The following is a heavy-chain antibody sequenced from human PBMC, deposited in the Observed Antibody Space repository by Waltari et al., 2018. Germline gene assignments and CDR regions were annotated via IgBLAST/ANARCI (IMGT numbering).Heavy chain of an antibody. D-gene: IGHD1-26*01. CDR3: ARSRVGGLDP. CDR1: GGTFSSYA. CDR2: MNPNSGNT. Sequence: QVQLVQSGAEVKKPGSSVKVSCKASGGTFSSYAISWVRQAPGQGLEWMGWMNPNSGNTGYAQKFQGRVTMTRNTSISTAYMELSSLRSEDTAVYYCARSRVGGLDPWGQGTLVTVSS. V-gene: IGHV1-8*02. J-gene: IGHJ5*02.